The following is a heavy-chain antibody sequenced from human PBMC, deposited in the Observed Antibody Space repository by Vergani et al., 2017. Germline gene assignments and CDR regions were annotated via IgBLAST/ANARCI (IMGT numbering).Heavy chain of an antibody. CDR1: GGSISSYY. J-gene: IGHJ3*02. CDR2: IYYSGST. CDR3: AGSYGSPHDAFDI. V-gene: IGHV4-59*01. D-gene: IGHD5-18*01. Sequence: QVQLQESGPGLVKPSETLSLTCTVSGGSISSYYWSWIRQPPGKGLEWIGYIYYSGSTNYNPSLKSRVTISVDPSKNQFSLKLSSVTAADTAVYYCAGSYGSPHDAFDIWGQGTMVTVSS.